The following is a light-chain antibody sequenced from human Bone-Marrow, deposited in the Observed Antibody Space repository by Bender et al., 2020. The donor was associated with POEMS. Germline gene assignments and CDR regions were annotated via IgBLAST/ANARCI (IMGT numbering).Light chain of an antibody. CDR3: QSQDTSETYDV. CDR1: ALAKQF. CDR2: KDT. J-gene: IGLJ1*01. Sequence: SDELTQPPSVSVSPGQTARITCSGDALAKQFVYWYQQKPGQAPVLVIYKDTERLSGIPERFSGSSSGTTVTLTISGVQAEDEADYYCQSQDTSETYDVFGTGTKVTVL. V-gene: IGLV3-25*03.